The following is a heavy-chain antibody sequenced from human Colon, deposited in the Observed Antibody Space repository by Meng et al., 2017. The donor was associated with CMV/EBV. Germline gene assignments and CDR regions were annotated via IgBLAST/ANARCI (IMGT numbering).Heavy chain of an antibody. D-gene: IGHD2-2*01. Sequence: TVSGGSISSGSYYWSWIRQHPGKGLEWIGYIYYSGTTHYNPSLKSRVTMSVDTSKNQFSLKLSSVTAADTAVYYCARGWVPGGDFDYWGQGALVNVSS. CDR2: IYYSGTT. CDR3: ARGWVPGGDFDY. V-gene: IGHV4-31*03. J-gene: IGHJ4*02. CDR1: GGSISSGSYY.